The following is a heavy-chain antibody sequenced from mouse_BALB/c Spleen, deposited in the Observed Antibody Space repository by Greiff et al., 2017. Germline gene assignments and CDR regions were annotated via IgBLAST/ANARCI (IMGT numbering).Heavy chain of an antibody. CDR3: AREHYYGRAMDY. J-gene: IGHJ4*01. Sequence: QVQLQQSGPELVKPGASVRISCKASGYTFTSYYIHWVKQRPGQGLEWIGWIYPGNVNTKYNEKFKGKATLTADKSSSTAYMQLSSLTSEDSAVYFCAREHYYGRAMDYWGQGTSVTVSS. D-gene: IGHD1-1*01. V-gene: IGHV1S56*01. CDR1: GYTFTSYY. CDR2: IYPGNVNT.